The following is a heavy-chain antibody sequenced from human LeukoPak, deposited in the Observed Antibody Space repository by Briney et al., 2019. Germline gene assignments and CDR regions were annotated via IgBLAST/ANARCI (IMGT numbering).Heavy chain of an antibody. Sequence: SETLSLTCTVSGGSISNYYWSWIRQSPGKGLEWIGYIYYSGSTSYNPSLKSRVTISVDTSKNQFSLKLSSVTAADTAVYYCARITLYYYDSSGYIDYWGQGTLVTVSS. V-gene: IGHV4-59*08. CDR3: ARITLYYYDSSGYIDY. D-gene: IGHD3-22*01. CDR2: IYYSGST. CDR1: GGSISNYY. J-gene: IGHJ4*02.